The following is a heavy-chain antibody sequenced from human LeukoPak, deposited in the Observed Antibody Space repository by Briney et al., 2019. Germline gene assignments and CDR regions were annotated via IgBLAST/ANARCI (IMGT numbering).Heavy chain of an antibody. V-gene: IGHV4-31*03. D-gene: IGHD3-16*01. CDR2: IYYSVST. CDR3: ARWGRDRHHYGMDV. CDR1: GGSISCCGYY. Sequence: SQTLFLSCTVSGGSISCCGYYWSWIRQHPGKGLEGIGHIYYSVSTYYTPSLERRVTISVDTSKNQFSLKLSSVTAADTAVYYCARWGRDRHHYGMDVWGQGTTVTVSS. J-gene: IGHJ6*02.